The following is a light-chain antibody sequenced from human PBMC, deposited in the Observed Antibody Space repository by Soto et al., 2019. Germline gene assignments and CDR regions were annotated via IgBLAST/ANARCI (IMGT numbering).Light chain of an antibody. CDR1: QSVTNRY. Sequence: ESVLTQSPGTLSLSPGERATLSCRASQSVTNRYFAWYQQRPGQAPRLLIYGISNRATGIPDRFSGSESGTDFTLTISRLEPEDFVVYYCQQYSSLPHTFGQGTKVDIK. V-gene: IGKV3-20*01. CDR2: GIS. CDR3: QQYSSLPHT. J-gene: IGKJ2*01.